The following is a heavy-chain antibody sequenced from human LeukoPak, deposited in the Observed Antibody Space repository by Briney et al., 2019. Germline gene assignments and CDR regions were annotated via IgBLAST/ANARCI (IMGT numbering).Heavy chain of an antibody. CDR1: GFTLSSYS. D-gene: IGHD3-22*01. V-gene: IGHV3-21*01. CDR2: ISSSSSYR. CDR3: VRVSLGTGYYPGVEDS. Sequence: GGSLRLSCAASGFTLSSYSMNWVRQAPGKGLEWVSSISSSSSYRYYADSVKGRFTISRDNAKNSLYLQMNSLRAEDTAMFYCVRVSLGTGYYPGVEDSWGQGPLVTVSS. J-gene: IGHJ5*02.